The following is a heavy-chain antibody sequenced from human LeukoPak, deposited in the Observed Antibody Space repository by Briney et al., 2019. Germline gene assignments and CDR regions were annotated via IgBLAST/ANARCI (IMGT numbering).Heavy chain of an antibody. CDR1: GSTFSSYG. CDR3: AKDIRLGEAGYFDY. CDR2: IWYDGSNK. J-gene: IGHJ4*02. Sequence: GGSLRLSCAASGSTFSSYGMHWVRQAPGKGLEWVAVIWYDGSNKYYADSVKGRFTISRDNSKNTLYLQMNSLRAEDTALYYCAKDIRLGEAGYFDYWGQGTLVTVSS. D-gene: IGHD3-3*02. V-gene: IGHV3-30*02.